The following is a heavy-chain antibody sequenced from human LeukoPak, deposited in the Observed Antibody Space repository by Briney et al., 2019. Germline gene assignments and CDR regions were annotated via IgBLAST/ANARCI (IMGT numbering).Heavy chain of an antibody. Sequence: SETLSLTCTVSGGSISSSSYYWGWIRQPPGKGLEWIGSIYYSGSTYYNPSLKSRVTISVDTSKNQFSLKLSSVTAADTAVYYCARDIPWFGESTHYYYYYYMDVWGKGTTVTISS. D-gene: IGHD3-10*01. CDR3: ARDIPWFGESTHYYYYYYMDV. CDR1: GGSISSSSYY. CDR2: IYYSGST. V-gene: IGHV4-39*02. J-gene: IGHJ6*03.